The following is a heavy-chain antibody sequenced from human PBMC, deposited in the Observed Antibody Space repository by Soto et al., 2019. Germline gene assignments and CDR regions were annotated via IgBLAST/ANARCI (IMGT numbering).Heavy chain of an antibody. J-gene: IGHJ6*02. CDR2: INHSGGT. CDR3: ARGVVVVPAAIYGMDV. Sequence: SETLSLTCAVYGGSFSGYYWSWIRQPPGKGLEWIGEINHSGGTNYNPSLKSRVTISVDTSKNQFSLKLSSVTAADTAVYYCARGVVVVPAAIYGMDVWGQGTTVTVSS. CDR1: GGSFSGYY. V-gene: IGHV4-34*01. D-gene: IGHD2-2*01.